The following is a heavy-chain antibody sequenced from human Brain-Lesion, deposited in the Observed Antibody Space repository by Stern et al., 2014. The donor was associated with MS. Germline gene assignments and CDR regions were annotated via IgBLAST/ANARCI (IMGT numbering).Heavy chain of an antibody. CDR2: INPNNGGT. J-gene: IGHJ6*02. V-gene: IGHV1-2*02. CDR1: GYIFTGYY. CDR3: AREQRGITIFGVVTDYYYLGMDV. Sequence: VQLVESGAEVKKPGASVKVSCKTSGYIFTGYYIHWVRQAPGQGLEWMAWINPNNGGTKYAQKFQGRVTMSRDTSISTAYVELSSLTSDDTAVYYCAREQRGITIFGVVTDYYYLGMDVWGQGTTVTVSS. D-gene: IGHD3-3*01.